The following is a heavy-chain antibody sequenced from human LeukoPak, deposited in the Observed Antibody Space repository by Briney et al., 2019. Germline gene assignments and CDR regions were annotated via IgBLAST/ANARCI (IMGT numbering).Heavy chain of an antibody. J-gene: IGHJ4*02. CDR1: GFTFSSYG. CDR3: ARGGLLRDFWSGYWPLVY. Sequence: GGSLRLSCAASGFTFSSYGMHWVRQAPGKGLEWVAVIWYDGSNKYYADSVKGRFTISRDNSKNTLYLQMNSLRAEDTAVYYCARGGLLRDFWSGYWPLVYWGQGTLVTVSS. D-gene: IGHD3-3*01. CDR2: IWYDGSNK. V-gene: IGHV3-33*01.